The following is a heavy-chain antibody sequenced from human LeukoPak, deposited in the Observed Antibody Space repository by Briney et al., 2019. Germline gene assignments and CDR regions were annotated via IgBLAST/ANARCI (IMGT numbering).Heavy chain of an antibody. CDR1: GYTFSSYA. J-gene: IGHJ5*02. D-gene: IGHD3-16*01. Sequence: ASVKVSCKASGYTFSSYAMNWVRQAPGQGLEWMGWINPNSGGTNYAQKFQGRVTMTRDTSISTAYMELSRLRSDDTAVYYCAYEEDNWFDPWGQGTLVTVSS. V-gene: IGHV1-2*02. CDR3: AYEEDNWFDP. CDR2: INPNSGGT.